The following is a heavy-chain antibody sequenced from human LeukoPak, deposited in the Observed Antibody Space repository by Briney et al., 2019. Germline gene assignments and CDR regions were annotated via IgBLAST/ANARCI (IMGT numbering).Heavy chain of an antibody. CDR3: ARGAATGYNYQYFFYMDV. Sequence: SETLSLTCAVSGGSISSNNWWNWVRQSPEKGLEWIGEIYHSGNTNYNPSLKRRITISVDKSKNQFSLKVRYVTAADTAVYYCARGAATGYNYQYFFYMDVWGKGTTVSVSS. J-gene: IGHJ6*03. CDR1: GGSISSNNW. CDR2: IYHSGNT. D-gene: IGHD5-24*01. V-gene: IGHV4-4*02.